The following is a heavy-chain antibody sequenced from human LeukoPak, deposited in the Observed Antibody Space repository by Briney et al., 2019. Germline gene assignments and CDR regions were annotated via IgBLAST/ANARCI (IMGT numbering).Heavy chain of an antibody. CDR1: GGSISSSNW. J-gene: IGHJ4*02. CDR2: IHHSGST. D-gene: IGHD7-27*01. Sequence: SGTLSLTCAVSGGSISSSNWWSWVRQPPGKGLEWIGEIHHSGSTNYNPSLKSRVTISVDTSKNQFSLKLRSVTAADTAVYYCARGFRGDNFDYWGQGTLVTVSS. CDR3: ARGFRGDNFDY. V-gene: IGHV4-4*02.